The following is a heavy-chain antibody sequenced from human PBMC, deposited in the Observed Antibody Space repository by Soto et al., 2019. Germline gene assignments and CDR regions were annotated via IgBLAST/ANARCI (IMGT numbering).Heavy chain of an antibody. V-gene: IGHV1-69*13. J-gene: IGHJ4*02. Sequence: ASVKVSCKVSGGTFSSYAISWVRQAPGQGLEWMGGIIPIFGTANYAQKFQGRVTITADESTSTAYMELSSLRSEDTAVYYCARDVAVAGYFDYWGQRTLVTVSS. CDR3: ARDVAVAGYFDY. CDR1: GGTFSSYA. D-gene: IGHD6-19*01. CDR2: IIPIFGTA.